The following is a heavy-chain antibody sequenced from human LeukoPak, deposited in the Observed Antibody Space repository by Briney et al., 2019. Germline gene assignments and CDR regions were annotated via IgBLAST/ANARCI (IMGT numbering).Heavy chain of an antibody. Sequence: GESLKISCKGSGYSFANYWIGWVRQMPGKGLEWMGIIYPGDSQTRYSPSFQGQVTISADKFISTAYLQWSSLKASDTAIYYCARSRVNWFDPWGQGTLVTVS. CDR3: ARSRVNWFDP. D-gene: IGHD6-13*01. CDR1: GYSFANYW. V-gene: IGHV5-51*01. CDR2: IYPGDSQT. J-gene: IGHJ5*02.